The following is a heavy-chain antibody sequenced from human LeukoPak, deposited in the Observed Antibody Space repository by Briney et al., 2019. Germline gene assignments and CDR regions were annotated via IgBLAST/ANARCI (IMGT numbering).Heavy chain of an antibody. V-gene: IGHV1-69*05. CDR2: IIPIFGSA. Sequence: ASVKVSCKASGGTFSSYAISWVRQAPGQGLEWMGRIIPIFGSANYAQKLQGRVTITTDESTSTVYMELSSLRSEDTAVYYCAREGPGYSDISGYYSMDYWGQGTLVTVSS. D-gene: IGHD3-22*01. CDR1: GGTFSSYA. CDR3: AREGPGYSDISGYYSMDY. J-gene: IGHJ4*02.